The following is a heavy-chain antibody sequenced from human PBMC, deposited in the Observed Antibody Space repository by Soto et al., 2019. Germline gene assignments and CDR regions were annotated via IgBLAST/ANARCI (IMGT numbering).Heavy chain of an antibody. CDR1: GGSISSSSYY. D-gene: IGHD2-15*01. CDR2: IYYSGST. V-gene: IGHV4-39*01. CDR3: ARLVGGLVVVAATHFSGAFDI. J-gene: IGHJ3*02. Sequence: LSLTCTVSGGSISSSSYYWGWIRQPPGKGLEWIGSIYYSGSTYYNPSLKSRVTISVDTAKNQFSLKLRSVTAADTAVYYCARLVGGLVVVAATHFSGAFDIWGQGTMVTVSS.